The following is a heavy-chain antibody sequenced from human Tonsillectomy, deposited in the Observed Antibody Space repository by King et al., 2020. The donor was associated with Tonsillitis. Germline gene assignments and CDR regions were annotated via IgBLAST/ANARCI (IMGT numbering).Heavy chain of an antibody. CDR3: ARDLWFGVLLSHYYYYYGMDV. D-gene: IGHD3-10*01. V-gene: IGHV1-2*02. Sequence: VQLVESGAEVKKPGASVKVSCKASGYTFTGYYIHWVRQAPGQGLEWMGWINPNSGDTNYAQKFQGRVTLTRDTSISTAYMELSRLRSDDSAVYYCARDLWFGVLLSHYYYYYGMDVWGQGPTVTVSS. CDR2: INPNSGDT. J-gene: IGHJ6*02. CDR1: GYTFTGYY.